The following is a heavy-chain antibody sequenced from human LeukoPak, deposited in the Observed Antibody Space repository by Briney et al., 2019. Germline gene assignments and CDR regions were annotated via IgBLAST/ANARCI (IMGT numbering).Heavy chain of an antibody. CDR2: ISAYNGNT. V-gene: IGHV1-18*01. CDR3: ARAPPSIIVVVPAAYNWFDP. J-gene: IGHJ5*02. D-gene: IGHD2-2*01. CDR1: GYTFTSYG. Sequence: ASVTVSCTASGYTFTSYGISWVRQAPGQGLEWMGWISAYNGNTNYAQKLQGRVTMTTDTSTSTAYMELRSLRSDDTAVYYCARAPPSIIVVVPAAYNWFDPWGQGTLVTVSS.